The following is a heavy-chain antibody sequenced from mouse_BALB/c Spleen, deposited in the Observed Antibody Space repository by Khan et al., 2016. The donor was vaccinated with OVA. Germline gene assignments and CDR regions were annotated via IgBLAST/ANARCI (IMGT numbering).Heavy chain of an antibody. D-gene: IGHD4-1*01. Sequence: EVQLLETGGGLVRPGGSLKLSCAASGFSFSSYSMSWVRQTPEKRLEWVATISSGGTYTYYPDSVKGRFTISRDNAKNTLYLQMSSLKSEDTAMYYGTSHLTGSFAYWGQGTLVTVSA. V-gene: IGHV5-6-4*01. CDR1: GFSFSSYS. J-gene: IGHJ3*01. CDR3: TSHLTGSFAY. CDR2: ISSGGTYT.